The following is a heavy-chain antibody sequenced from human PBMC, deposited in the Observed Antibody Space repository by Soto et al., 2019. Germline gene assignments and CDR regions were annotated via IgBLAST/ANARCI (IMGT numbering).Heavy chain of an antibody. J-gene: IGHJ4*02. CDR3: ARGDSYYDFGIEC. D-gene: IGHD3-3*01. Sequence: EVQLLESGGGLVQRGGSLRLSCAVSGFTFRNYAMSWVRQAPGKGLEWVSGISGSGGRTYYADSVKGRATTSRDNSKNTLFLQMNSLRDEDTAVYYCARGDSYYDFGIECWGQGTVVTVSS. CDR2: ISGSGGRT. V-gene: IGHV3-23*01. CDR1: GFTFRNYA.